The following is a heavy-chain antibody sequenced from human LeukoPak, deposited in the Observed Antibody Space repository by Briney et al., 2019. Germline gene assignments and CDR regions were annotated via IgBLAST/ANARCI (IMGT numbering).Heavy chain of an antibody. J-gene: IGHJ4*02. CDR1: GFTFSSYG. D-gene: IGHD6-19*01. V-gene: IGHV3-21*01. Sequence: PGGSLRLSCAASGFTFSSYGMHWVRQAPGKGLEWVSSISSTSGYIYYADSVKGRFTISRDNAQKSLYLQMNSLRAEDTAVYYCARVGYSSGWYFDYWGQGTLVTVSS. CDR3: ARVGYSSGWYFDY. CDR2: ISSTSGYI.